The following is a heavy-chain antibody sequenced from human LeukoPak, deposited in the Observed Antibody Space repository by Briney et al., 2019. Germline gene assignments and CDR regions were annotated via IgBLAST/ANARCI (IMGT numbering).Heavy chain of an antibody. D-gene: IGHD6-13*01. J-gene: IGHJ4*02. CDR1: GGSISSSYYY. V-gene: IGHV3-53*01. CDR2: IYSGGST. CDR3: AKTRPLDSSSWSHGDY. Sequence: PSETLSLTCTVSGGSISSSYYYWGWIRQAPGKGLEWVSVIYSGGSTYYADSVKGRFTISRDNSKNTLYLQMNSLRAEDTAVYYCAKTRPLDSSSWSHGDYWGQGTLVTVSS.